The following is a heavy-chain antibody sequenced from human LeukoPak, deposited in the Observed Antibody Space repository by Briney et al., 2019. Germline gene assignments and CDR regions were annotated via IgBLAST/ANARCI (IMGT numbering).Heavy chain of an antibody. CDR2: ISSSSSYI. D-gene: IGHD3-3*01. CDR1: GFTFSSYS. CDR3: ARSPYYDFWSGLAVYYFDH. Sequence: KPGGSLRLSCAASGFTFSSYSMNWVRQAPGKGLEWVSSISSSSSYIYYADSVKGRFTISRDNAKNSLYLQMNSLRAEDTAVYYCARSPYYDFWSGLAVYYFDHWGQGTLVTVSS. V-gene: IGHV3-21*01. J-gene: IGHJ4*02.